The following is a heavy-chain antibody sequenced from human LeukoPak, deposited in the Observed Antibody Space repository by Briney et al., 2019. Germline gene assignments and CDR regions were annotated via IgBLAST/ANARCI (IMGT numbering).Heavy chain of an antibody. D-gene: IGHD3-10*01. CDR2: INLSTGGT. J-gene: IGHJ4*02. V-gene: IGHV1-2*02. CDR3: ASWAGGDEPVASFDY. Sequence: ASVKVSCKASGYTFTGYYMHWMRQSPGQGLECMGWINLSTGGTNYAQKFQGRVTMTRDTSISTAYMELRRLRYDDTAVYYCASWAGGDEPVASFDYWGQGTLITVSS. CDR1: GYTFTGYY.